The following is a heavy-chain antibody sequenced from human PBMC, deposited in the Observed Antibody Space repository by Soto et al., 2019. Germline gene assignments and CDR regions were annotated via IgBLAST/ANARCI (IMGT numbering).Heavy chain of an antibody. CDR2: IRSKTYGGTT. J-gene: IGHJ4*02. V-gene: IGHV3-49*04. Sequence: PGGSLRLSFTASGFTFGDYAMTWVRQAPGKGLEWVGFIRSKTYGGTTEYAASVKGRFTISRDDSKSIAYLRVNSLKIDDTAVYYCTRTDYYYDSGSYFAFDYWGQGTLVTVSS. CDR1: GFTFGDYA. D-gene: IGHD3-10*01. CDR3: TRTDYYYDSGSYFAFDY.